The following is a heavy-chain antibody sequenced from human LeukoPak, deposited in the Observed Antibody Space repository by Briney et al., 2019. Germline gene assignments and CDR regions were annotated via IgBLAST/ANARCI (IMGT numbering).Heavy chain of an antibody. CDR2: IYYNGNT. CDR1: GASISSSY. V-gene: IGHV4-59*01. J-gene: IGHJ3*02. CDR3: VRGNYDNRGYSNAFEI. D-gene: IGHD3-22*01. Sequence: SGTLSLTCTVSGASISSSYRSWVRQPPGKRLEWIGFIYYNGNTNSNPSLKSRVTISADTSKNQFSLKLTSVTAADTAVYYCVRGNYDNRGYSNAFEICGQGAMVTVSS.